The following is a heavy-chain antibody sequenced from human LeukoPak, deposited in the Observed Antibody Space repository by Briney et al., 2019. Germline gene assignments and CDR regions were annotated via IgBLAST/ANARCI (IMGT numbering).Heavy chain of an antibody. Sequence: PSQTLSLTCTVSGGSISSGGYYWSWIRQHPGKGLEWIGYIYYSGSTNYNPSLKSRVTISVDTSKNQFSLKLSSVTAADTAVYYCARTIDWLDGYFDYWGQGTLVTVSS. CDR3: ARTIDWLDGYFDY. CDR1: GGSISSGGYY. V-gene: IGHV4-31*03. CDR2: IYYSGST. D-gene: IGHD3-9*01. J-gene: IGHJ4*02.